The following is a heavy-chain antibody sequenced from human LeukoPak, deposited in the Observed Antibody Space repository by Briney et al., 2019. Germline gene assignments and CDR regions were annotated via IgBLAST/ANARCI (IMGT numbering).Heavy chain of an antibody. CDR1: GGSISSSSYY. J-gene: IGHJ4*02. Sequence: SETLSLTCTVSGGSISSSSYYWGWISQPPGKGLEWIGSIYYSGSTYYNPSLKSRVTISVDTSKNLFSLKLSSVTAADTAVYYCARHVRAVAGPPAGQIDYWGQGTLVTVSS. CDR3: ARHVRAVAGPPAGQIDY. V-gene: IGHV4-39*01. CDR2: IYYSGST. D-gene: IGHD6-19*01.